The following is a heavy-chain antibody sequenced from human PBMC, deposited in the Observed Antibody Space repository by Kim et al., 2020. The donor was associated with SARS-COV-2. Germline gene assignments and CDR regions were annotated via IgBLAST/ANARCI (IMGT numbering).Heavy chain of an antibody. CDR3: ARHMILDYFDY. V-gene: IGHV4-39*01. CDR1: GGSISSSSYY. CDR2: IYYSGST. D-gene: IGHD3-16*01. J-gene: IGHJ4*02. Sequence: SETLSLTCTVSGGSISSSSYYWGWIRQPPGKGLEWIGSIYYSGSTYYNPSLKSRVTISVDTSKNQFSLKLSSVTAADTAVYYCARHMILDYFDYWGQGTLVTVSS.